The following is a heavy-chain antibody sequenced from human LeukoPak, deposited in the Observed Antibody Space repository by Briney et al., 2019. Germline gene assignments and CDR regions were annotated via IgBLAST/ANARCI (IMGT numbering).Heavy chain of an antibody. V-gene: IGHV3-23*01. CDR1: GFTFSSYA. CDR3: AKAMGAFYFDS. J-gene: IGHJ4*02. Sequence: GGSLRPSCAASGFTFSSYAMSWVRQAPGKGLEWVSGISASGPGTYYADSVKGRFTISRDDSKNTLYLQMNSLRAEDTAVYYCAKAMGAFYFDSWGQGSLVTVSS. CDR2: ISASGPGT. D-gene: IGHD1-26*01.